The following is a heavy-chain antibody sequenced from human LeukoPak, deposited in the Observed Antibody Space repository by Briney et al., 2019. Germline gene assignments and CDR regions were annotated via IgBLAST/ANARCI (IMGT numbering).Heavy chain of an antibody. D-gene: IGHD3-22*01. CDR3: ARDLDLDSRGYYYGWFDP. CDR1: GGSISSYY. CDR2: IYTSGST. Sequence: SETLSLTCTVSGGSISSYYWSWIRQPAGKGLEWIGRIYTSGSTNYNPSLKSRITISIDTSKNQFSLKLSSVPAADTAVYYCARDLDLDSRGYYYGWFDPWGQGTLVTVSS. J-gene: IGHJ5*02. V-gene: IGHV4-4*07.